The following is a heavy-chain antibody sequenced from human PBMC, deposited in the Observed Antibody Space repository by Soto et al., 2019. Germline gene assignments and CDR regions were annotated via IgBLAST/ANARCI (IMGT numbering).Heavy chain of an antibody. V-gene: IGHV1-46*01. Sequence: ASVKVSCKASGYTFTSYYMHWVRQAPGQGLEWMGIINPSGGSTSYAQKFQGRVTMTRDTSTSTVYMELSSLRSEDTAVYYCARDRSIAAADGAARSQPAGYYYYYYMDVWGKGTTVTVSS. D-gene: IGHD6-13*01. J-gene: IGHJ6*03. CDR2: INPSGGST. CDR3: ARDRSIAAADGAARSQPAGYYYYYYMDV. CDR1: GYTFTSYY.